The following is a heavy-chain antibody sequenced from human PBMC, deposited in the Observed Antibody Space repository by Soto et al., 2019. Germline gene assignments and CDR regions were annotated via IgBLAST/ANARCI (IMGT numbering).Heavy chain of an antibody. V-gene: IGHV5-51*01. Sequence: VQLVQSGAEVKKPGESLKISCKGSGYSFAGYWIAWVRQMPGKGLEWMGIIYPDNSDTRYSRSLQGQVTISADKSIRTASLQRRSLKASDTAVSYCARQGAPAATLPLMWFDPWGQGTLVTVSS. CDR2: IYPDNSDT. CDR1: GYSFAGYW. J-gene: IGHJ5*02. D-gene: IGHD2-2*01. CDR3: ARQGAPAATLPLMWFDP.